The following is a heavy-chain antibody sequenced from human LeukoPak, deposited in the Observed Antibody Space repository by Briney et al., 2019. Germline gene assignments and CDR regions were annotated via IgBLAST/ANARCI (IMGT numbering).Heavy chain of an antibody. CDR2: IYYSGST. CDR1: GGSISSGGYY. V-gene: IGHV4-31*03. J-gene: IGHJ5*02. CDR3: ARGVVNDWFDP. Sequence: SQTLSLTCTVSGGSISSGGYYWSWLRQHPGTGLEWIGYIYYSGSTYYNPSLKSRVTISVDTSKNQFSLKLSSVTAADTAVYYCARGVVNDWFDPWGQGTLVTVSS. D-gene: IGHD3-3*01.